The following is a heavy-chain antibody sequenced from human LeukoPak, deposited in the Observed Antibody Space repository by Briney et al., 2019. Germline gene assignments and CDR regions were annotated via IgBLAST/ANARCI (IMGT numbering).Heavy chain of an antibody. CDR3: ARDLNY. Sequence: SETLSLTCTVSGDSISNSRYYWGWIRQPPGKGLQWIGSLYYSGNIYYNPSLKSRVTISVDTSKNQFSLKLSPVTAADTAVYYCARDLNYWGQGTLVTVSS. V-gene: IGHV4-39*07. CDR1: GDSISNSRYY. J-gene: IGHJ4*02. CDR2: LYYSGNI.